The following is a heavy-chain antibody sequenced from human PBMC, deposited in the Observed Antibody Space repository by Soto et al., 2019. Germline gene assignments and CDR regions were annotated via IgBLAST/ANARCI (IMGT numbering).Heavy chain of an antibody. J-gene: IGHJ4*02. D-gene: IGHD3-22*01. V-gene: IGHV3-30*18. Sequence: QVQLVESGGGVVQPGRSLRLSCAASGFTFSSYGMHWVRQAPGKGLEWVAVISYDGSNKYYADSVKGRFTISRDNSKNTLYLQMNSLRAEDTAVYYCAKATDMYYYDSSGFGYWGQGTLVTDSS. CDR2: ISYDGSNK. CDR3: AKATDMYYYDSSGFGY. CDR1: GFTFSSYG.